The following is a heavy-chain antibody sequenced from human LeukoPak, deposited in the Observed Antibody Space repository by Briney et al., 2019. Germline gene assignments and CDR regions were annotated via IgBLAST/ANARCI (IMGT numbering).Heavy chain of an antibody. V-gene: IGHV3-23*01. CDR3: AKELTTERTPGVDS. Sequence: PGGSLRLSCAASGFTLSTYAMSWVRRAPGRGLEWVSTVSGSGSSAYYADSVKGRFTISRDNSKNTLYLQMNSLRAEDTAVYFCAKELTTERTPGVDSWGQGTLVTVSS. D-gene: IGHD4-17*01. J-gene: IGHJ4*02. CDR1: GFTLSTYA. CDR2: VSGSGSSA.